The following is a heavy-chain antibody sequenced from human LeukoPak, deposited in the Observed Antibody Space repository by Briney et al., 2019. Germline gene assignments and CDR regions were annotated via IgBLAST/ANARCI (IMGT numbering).Heavy chain of an antibody. V-gene: IGHV4-59*01. CDR3: ARALGSVGYVYFDY. Sequence: SETLSLTCTVSGGSISRNYWSWIRKPAGKGLQWIGYIYYTGSINYNPSLKSRVTISVDTSKNQFSLRLSSVTAADTAVYYCARALGSVGYVYFDYWGQGTLVTVSS. J-gene: IGHJ4*02. CDR1: GGSISRNY. CDR2: IYYTGSI. D-gene: IGHD5-12*01.